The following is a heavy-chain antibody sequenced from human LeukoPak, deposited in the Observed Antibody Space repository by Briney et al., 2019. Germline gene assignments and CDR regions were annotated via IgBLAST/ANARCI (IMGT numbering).Heavy chain of an antibody. CDR1: GGTFSSYA. CDR3: ARVPPSDDYGDYYYYGMDV. Sequence: SVKVSCKASGGTFSSYAISWVRQAPGQGLEWMGGIIPIFGTANYAQKFQGRVTITADESTSTAYMELSSLRSEDTAVYYCARVPPSDDYGDYYYYGMDVWGQGTAVTVSS. D-gene: IGHD4-17*01. CDR2: IIPIFGTA. V-gene: IGHV1-69*01. J-gene: IGHJ6*02.